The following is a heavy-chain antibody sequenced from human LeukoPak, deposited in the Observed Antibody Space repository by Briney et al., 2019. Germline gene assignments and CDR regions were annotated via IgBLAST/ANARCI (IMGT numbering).Heavy chain of an antibody. J-gene: IGHJ6*03. CDR1: GFTFSSYG. CDR2: IKQGGREK. V-gene: IGHV3-7*01. Sequence: PVGSLRLSCAASGFTFSSYGMHSVRQAPGKGLEWVANIKQGGREKYYVDSVKGRFTISRDNAKNSLYLQMNSLRAEDTAVYYCARDFVAWSLSYYMDVWGKGTLVTVSS. D-gene: IGHD3-9*01. CDR3: ARDFVAWSLSYYMDV.